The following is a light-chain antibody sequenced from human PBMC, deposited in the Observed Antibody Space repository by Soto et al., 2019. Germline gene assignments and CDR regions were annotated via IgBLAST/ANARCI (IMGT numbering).Light chain of an antibody. Sequence: VLTQPPSASGTPGQRVTISCSGSRASIGSNTVTWYQHLPGVAPKLLVYNNNQRPSGVPDRFSGSKSDTSASLAISGLQFEDEAVYYCAAWDDSLSGPVFGGGTKLTVL. V-gene: IGLV1-44*01. CDR3: AAWDDSLSGPV. CDR2: NNN. J-gene: IGLJ3*02. CDR1: RASIGSNT.